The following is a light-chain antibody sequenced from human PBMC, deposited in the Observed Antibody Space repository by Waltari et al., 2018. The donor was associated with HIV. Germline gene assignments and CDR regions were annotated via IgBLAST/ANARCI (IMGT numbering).Light chain of an antibody. Sequence: QSALTQPASVSGSPGQSITISCTGTSSDVGGYNYVSWYQQHPGKAPKLMIYEVSNRPSGFSNRFSGSKSVNTASLTISGLQAEDEADYYCSSYTSSSTQFGGGTKLTVL. J-gene: IGLJ2*01. V-gene: IGLV2-14*01. CDR2: EVS. CDR1: SSDVGGYNY. CDR3: SSYTSSSTQ.